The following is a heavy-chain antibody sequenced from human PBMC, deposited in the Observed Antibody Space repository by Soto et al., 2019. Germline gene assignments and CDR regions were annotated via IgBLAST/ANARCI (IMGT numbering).Heavy chain of an antibody. V-gene: IGHV3-49*03. D-gene: IGHD2-8*01. Sequence: PGGSLRLSCTASGFTFGDYAMSWFRQAPGKGLEWVGFIRSKAYGGTTEYAASVKGRFTISRDDSKSIAYLQMNSLKTEDTAVYYCIRDPRDIVLRVYATAYDYGGKGPLAPVPS. J-gene: IGHJ4*02. CDR1: GFTFGDYA. CDR3: IRDPRDIVLRVYATAYDY. CDR2: IRSKAYGGTT.